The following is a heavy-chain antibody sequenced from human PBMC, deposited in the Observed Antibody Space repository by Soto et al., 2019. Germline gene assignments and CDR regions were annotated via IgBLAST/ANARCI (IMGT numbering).Heavy chain of an antibody. J-gene: IGHJ5*02. V-gene: IGHV4-4*02. CDR3: APGPPQIVSTFLPFRP. CDR1: GDSISSTFW. CDR2: VYHTGNT. D-gene: IGHD1-1*01. Sequence: SETLSLTCAVSGDSISSTFWWTWVRQSPGKGLEWIGEVYHTGNTRYNPSLKSRVTISVDKPNNQFSLKLTSMTGADTAVYYWAPGPPQIVSTFLPFRPWGTGTPLTV.